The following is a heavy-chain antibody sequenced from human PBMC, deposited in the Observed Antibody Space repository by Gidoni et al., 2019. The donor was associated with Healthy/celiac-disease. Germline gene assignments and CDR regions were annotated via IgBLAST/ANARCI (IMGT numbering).Heavy chain of an antibody. D-gene: IGHD6-19*01. Sequence: QLQLQESGPGLVKPSETLSITCTVSGGFISSSSYYWGWIRQPPGKGLEWIGSIYYSGSTYYNPSLKSRVTISVDTSKNQFSLKLSSVTAADTAVYYCASISSGWYSPFDYWGQGTLVTVSS. J-gene: IGHJ4*02. CDR1: GGFISSSSYY. V-gene: IGHV4-39*01. CDR2: IYYSGST. CDR3: ASISSGWYSPFDY.